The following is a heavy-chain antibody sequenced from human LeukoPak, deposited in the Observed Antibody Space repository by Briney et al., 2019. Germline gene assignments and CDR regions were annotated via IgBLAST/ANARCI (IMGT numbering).Heavy chain of an antibody. CDR1: GVSFSAYY. Sequence: PSETLSLTCTASGVSFSAYYWTWLPQPAGKGLECIGRIYSSGNTNYNPSLESRVTMSIDTSTNQFSLKLTSVTAADTAVYYCARERGILRGDAFDIWGQGTVVTVSS. CDR3: ARERGILRGDAFDI. D-gene: IGHD1-26*01. J-gene: IGHJ3*02. V-gene: IGHV4-4*07. CDR2: IYSSGNT.